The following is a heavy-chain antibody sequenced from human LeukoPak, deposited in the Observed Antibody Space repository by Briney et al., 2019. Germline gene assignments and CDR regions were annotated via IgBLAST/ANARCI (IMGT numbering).Heavy chain of an antibody. J-gene: IGHJ3*02. V-gene: IGHV5-51*01. CDR3: ASETGDDAFDI. CDR2: IYPGDSDT. Sequence: GESLKISCKGSGYTFTTYWIGWVRQMPGKGLEWMGIIYPGDSDTRYSPSFQGQVTISADKSISTVYLQWSSLKASDTAMYYCASETGDDAFDIWGQGTMVTVSS. D-gene: IGHD7-27*01. CDR1: GYTFTTYW.